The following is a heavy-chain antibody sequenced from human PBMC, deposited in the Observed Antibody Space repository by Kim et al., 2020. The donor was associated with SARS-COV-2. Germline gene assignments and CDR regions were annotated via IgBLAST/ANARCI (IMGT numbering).Heavy chain of an antibody. CDR3: AKLYGDYAY. Sequence: GTKDNADSWKGRLTNSRDNSKNTLYLQMNSLRAEDTAVYYCAKLYGDYAYWGQGTLVTVSS. D-gene: IGHD4-17*01. J-gene: IGHJ4*02. CDR2: GTK. V-gene: IGHV3-23*01.